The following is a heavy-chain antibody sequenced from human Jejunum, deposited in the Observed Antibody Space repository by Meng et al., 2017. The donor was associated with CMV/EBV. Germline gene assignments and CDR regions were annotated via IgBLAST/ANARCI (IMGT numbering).Heavy chain of an antibody. Sequence: IRSYYWNWTRQTPGKGLEWIAYIYYSGSTNYNPSLKSRVTISVDTSKNHFSLKLSSMTAADTAVYYCARGGYCSSTSCYSGNAFDIWGQGTMVT. CDR1: IRSYY. CDR2: IYYSGST. D-gene: IGHD2-2*02. V-gene: IGHV4-59*01. CDR3: ARGGYCSSTSCYSGNAFDI. J-gene: IGHJ3*02.